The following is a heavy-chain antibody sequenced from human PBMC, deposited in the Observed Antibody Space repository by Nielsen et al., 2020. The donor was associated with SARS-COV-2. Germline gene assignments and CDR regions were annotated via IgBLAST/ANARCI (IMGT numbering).Heavy chain of an antibody. CDR1: GFTFSSYA. Sequence: GESLKISCAASGFTFSSYAMSWVRQAPGKGLEWVSAISGSGGSTYYADSVKGRFTISRDFSKSTLYLQMNSLRAEDAAMYYCAREGSSSNAYYYMDVWGEGTTVTVSS. V-gene: IGHV3-23*01. J-gene: IGHJ6*03. CDR3: AREGSSSNAYYYMDV. CDR2: ISGSGGST. D-gene: IGHD6-13*01.